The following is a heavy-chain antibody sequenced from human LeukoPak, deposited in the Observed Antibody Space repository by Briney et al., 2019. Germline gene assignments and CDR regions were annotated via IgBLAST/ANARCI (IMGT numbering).Heavy chain of an antibody. CDR2: IHYDGRA. D-gene: IGHD2-2*01. CDR1: GGSISSANHF. V-gene: IGHV4-30-4*08. CDR3: AREVITPGDSDGFDL. Sequence: SQTLSLTCTFSGGSISSANHFWSWVRQSPGEGLEWIGYIHYDGRAHYNPSLKSRVSMSLDMSKNQFSLSLSSVTAADTAIYYCAREVITPGDSDGFDLWGQGTMVSVSS. J-gene: IGHJ3*01.